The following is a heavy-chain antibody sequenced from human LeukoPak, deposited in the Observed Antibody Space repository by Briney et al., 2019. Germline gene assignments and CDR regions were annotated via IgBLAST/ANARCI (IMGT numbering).Heavy chain of an antibody. D-gene: IGHD1-1*01. Sequence: ASVKVSCKASGYTFTSYGISWVRQAPGQELEWMGWISAYNGNTNYAQKLQGRVTMTTDTSTSTAYMELRSLRSDDTAVYYCARVGSELERRTSWFDPWGQGTLVTVSS. V-gene: IGHV1-18*01. J-gene: IGHJ5*02. CDR3: ARVGSELERRTSWFDP. CDR1: GYTFTSYG. CDR2: ISAYNGNT.